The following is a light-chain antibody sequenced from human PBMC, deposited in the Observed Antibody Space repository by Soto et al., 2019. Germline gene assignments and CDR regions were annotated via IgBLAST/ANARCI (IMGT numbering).Light chain of an antibody. Sequence: DVQLTQSPSSLSASVGDRVTITCRASQGINNYLAWYQQKPGKVPNLLIYAASTLQSGVPSRFSGSGSGTXXXXXIXXLRPEDAATYXCQKFNSVPTFGGGTKVEI. CDR3: QKFNSVPT. CDR2: AAS. J-gene: IGKJ4*01. V-gene: IGKV1-27*01. CDR1: QGINNY.